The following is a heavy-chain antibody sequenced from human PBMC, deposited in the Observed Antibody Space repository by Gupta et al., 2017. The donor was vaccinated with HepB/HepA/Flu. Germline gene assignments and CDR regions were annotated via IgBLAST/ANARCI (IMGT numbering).Heavy chain of an antibody. D-gene: IGHD6-13*01. CDR2: ISYDGSNK. V-gene: IGHV3-30*18. CDR1: GFTFSSYG. Sequence: QVQLVESGGGVVQPGRSLRLSCAASGFTFSSYGMHWVRQAPGKGLEWVAVISYDGSNKYYADSVKGRFTISRDNSKNTLYLQMNSLRAEDTAVYYCAKDLGISGMGVWGQGTTVTVSS. CDR3: AKDLGISGMGV. J-gene: IGHJ6*02.